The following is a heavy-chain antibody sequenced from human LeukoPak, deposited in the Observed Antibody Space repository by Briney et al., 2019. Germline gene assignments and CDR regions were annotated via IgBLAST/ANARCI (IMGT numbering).Heavy chain of an antibody. Sequence: SETLSLTCTVSGGSTSSDYWSWIRQPPGKGLEWIGYIYYSGSTNYNPSLKSRVTISVDTSKNQFSLKLSSVTAADTAVYYCARGGDFWSGYCFDYWGQGTLVTVSS. CDR1: GGSTSSDY. CDR2: IYYSGST. J-gene: IGHJ4*02. V-gene: IGHV4-59*01. D-gene: IGHD3-3*01. CDR3: ARGGDFWSGYCFDY.